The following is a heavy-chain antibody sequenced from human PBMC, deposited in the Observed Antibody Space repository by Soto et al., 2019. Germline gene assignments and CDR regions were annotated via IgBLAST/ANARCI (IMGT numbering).Heavy chain of an antibody. CDR1: GFTFSSYS. V-gene: IGHV3-30-3*01. Sequence: PGGSLRLSCVVSGFTFSSYSMYWVRQAPGKGLEWVTIISYDGNNKYYADFVKGRFTVSRDNSKNTLYLQMTSLRAEDTAIYYCAREFRVGSTKAVLAYWGQGTPVTVSS. J-gene: IGHJ4*02. D-gene: IGHD1-26*01. CDR3: AREFRVGSTKAVLAY. CDR2: ISYDGNNK.